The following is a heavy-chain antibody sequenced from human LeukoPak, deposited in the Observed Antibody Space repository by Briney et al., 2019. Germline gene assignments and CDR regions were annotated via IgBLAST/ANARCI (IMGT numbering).Heavy chain of an antibody. V-gene: IGHV1-58*02. J-gene: IGHJ4*02. CDR3: AADYCSGGSCQFDY. D-gene: IGHD2-15*01. CDR1: GFTFSTSA. CDR2: IVVGRGNT. Sequence: SVKVSCKASGFTFSTSAMQWVRQARGQRLEWIGWIVVGRGNTNYAQKFQERVTITRGMSTSTAYMELSSLRSEDTAVYYCAADYCSGGSCQFDYWGQGTLVTVSS.